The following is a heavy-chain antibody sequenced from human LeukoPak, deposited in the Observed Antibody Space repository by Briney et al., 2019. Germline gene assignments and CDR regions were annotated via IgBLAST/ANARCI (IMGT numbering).Heavy chain of an antibody. CDR2: IKQDGSEV. CDR1: GFIFSNFW. CDR3: VRALGSSSADF. V-gene: IGHV3-7*01. Sequence: GGSLRLSCAASGFIFSNFWMSWVRQAPGKGLEWVANIKQDGSEVYYVDSVEGRFTISRDSARNSLSLQMNSLRGEDTAVYYCVRALGSSSADFWGQGILVTVSS. D-gene: IGHD6-6*01. J-gene: IGHJ4*02.